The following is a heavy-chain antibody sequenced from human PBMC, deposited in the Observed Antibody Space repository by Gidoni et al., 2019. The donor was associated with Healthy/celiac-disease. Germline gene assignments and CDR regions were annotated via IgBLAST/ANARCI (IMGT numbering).Heavy chain of an antibody. CDR1: GYTFTSYG. CDR3: ARDSMVRGVIEGQGAFDI. Sequence: QVQLVQSGAEVKKPGASVKVSCKASGYTFTSYGISWVRQAPGQGLEWMGWISAYNGNTNYAQKLQGRVTMTTDTSTSTAYMELRSLRSDDTAVYYCARDSMVRGVIEGQGAFDIWGQGTMVTVSS. D-gene: IGHD3-10*01. CDR2: ISAYNGNT. V-gene: IGHV1-18*01. J-gene: IGHJ3*02.